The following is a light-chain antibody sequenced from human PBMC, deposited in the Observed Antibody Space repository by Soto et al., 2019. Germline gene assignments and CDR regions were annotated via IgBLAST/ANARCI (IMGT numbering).Light chain of an antibody. CDR1: QSVRSD. J-gene: IGKJ1*01. CDR3: QQRSNWPRT. CDR2: DAS. V-gene: IGKV3-11*01. Sequence: EVVMTQSPATLSVSPGKTVTLSCRASQSVRSDVTWYQQKTGQAPRLLIYDASSRDTGIPARFSGSGSGTDFTLTISRLEPEDFEVYYCQQRSNWPRTFGQGTKVDIK.